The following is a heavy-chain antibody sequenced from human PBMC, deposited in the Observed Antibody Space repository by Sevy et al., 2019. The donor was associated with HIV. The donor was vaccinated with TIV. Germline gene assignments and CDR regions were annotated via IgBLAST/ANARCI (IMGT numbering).Heavy chain of an antibody. J-gene: IGHJ3*02. CDR2: IYTSGST. D-gene: IGHD2-21*02. CDR1: GGSISSGSYY. CDR3: ARGGGNSFLDAFDI. V-gene: IGHV4-61*02. Sequence: SETLSLTCTVSGGSISSGSYYWSWIRQPAGKGLEWIGRIYTSGSTNYNPSLKSRVTISVDTSKNQFSLKLSSVTAADTAVYYCARGGGNSFLDAFDIWGQGTMVNVSS.